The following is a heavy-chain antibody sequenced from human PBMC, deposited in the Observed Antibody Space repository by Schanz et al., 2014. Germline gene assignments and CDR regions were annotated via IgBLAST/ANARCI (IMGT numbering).Heavy chain of an antibody. Sequence: ESGGGLVQPGGSLRLSCAASGFTFSNYAMSWVRQAPGKGLEWVSALSGSGGSTYYADSVKGRFTISRDNSKNTLYLQMNTLRAEDTAVYYCARDRGYCSGGSCLTFDYWGQGTLVTVSS. CDR1: GFTFSNYA. CDR3: ARDRGYCSGGSCLTFDY. CDR2: LSGSGGST. V-gene: IGHV3-23*01. D-gene: IGHD2-15*01. J-gene: IGHJ4*02.